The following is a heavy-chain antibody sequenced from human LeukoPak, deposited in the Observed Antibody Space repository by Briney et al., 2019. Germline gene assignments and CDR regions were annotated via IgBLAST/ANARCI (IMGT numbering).Heavy chain of an antibody. D-gene: IGHD4-17*01. CDR1: GFTFSSYA. J-gene: IGHJ5*02. V-gene: IGHV3-23*01. Sequence: PGGSLRLSCAASGFTFSSYAMSWVRQAPGKGLEWVSAISGSGGSTYYADSVKGRFTISRDNSKNTLYLQMNSLRAEDTAVYYCAKRPNHIRDYGEYDWFDPWGQGTLGTVS. CDR2: ISGSGGST. CDR3: AKRPNHIRDYGEYDWFDP.